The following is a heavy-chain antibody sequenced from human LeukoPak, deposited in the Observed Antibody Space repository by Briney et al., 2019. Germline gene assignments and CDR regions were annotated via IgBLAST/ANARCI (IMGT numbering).Heavy chain of an antibody. Sequence: GGSLRLSCAASGFTFTSYWMSWVRQAPGKGLEWVANIKQDGSEKYYVDSVKGRFTISRDNAKNSLYLQMNSLRAEDTAVYYCARDKVVGTTYFDYWGQGTLVTVSS. D-gene: IGHD1-26*01. J-gene: IGHJ4*02. V-gene: IGHV3-7*01. CDR3: ARDKVVGTTYFDY. CDR2: IKQDGSEK. CDR1: GFTFTSYW.